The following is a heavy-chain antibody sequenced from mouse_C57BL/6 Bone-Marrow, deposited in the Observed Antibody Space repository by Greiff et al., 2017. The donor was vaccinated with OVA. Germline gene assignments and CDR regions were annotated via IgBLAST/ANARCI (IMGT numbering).Heavy chain of an antibody. D-gene: IGHD2-5*01. CDR2: IDPANGNT. Sequence: EVKLMESVAELVRPGASVKLSCTASGFNIKNTYMHWVKQRPEQGLEWIGRIDPANGNTKYAPKFQGKATITADTSSNTAYLHLTSLTSEDTAIYYCARYSNYVWYFDVWGTGTTVTVSS. J-gene: IGHJ1*03. V-gene: IGHV14-3*01. CDR1: GFNIKNTY. CDR3: ARYSNYVWYFDV.